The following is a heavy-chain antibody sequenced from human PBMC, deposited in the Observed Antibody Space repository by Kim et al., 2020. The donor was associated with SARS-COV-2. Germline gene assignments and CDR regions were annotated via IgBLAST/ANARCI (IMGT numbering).Heavy chain of an antibody. V-gene: IGHV3-74*01. CDR2: IDNDGTTT. Sequence: GGSLRLSCAASGFSFSEWWMDWVRQAPGKGPEWVARIDNDGTTTLYADSVKDRFTISRDNSKNTQYLLMTGLRADDTGVDYCTRGAFWGQGTRVTVSS. J-gene: IGHJ4*02. CDR1: GFSFSEWW. CDR3: TRGAF. D-gene: IGHD3-16*01.